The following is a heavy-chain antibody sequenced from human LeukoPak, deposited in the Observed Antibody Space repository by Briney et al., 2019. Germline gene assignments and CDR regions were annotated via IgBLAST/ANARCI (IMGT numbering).Heavy chain of an antibody. D-gene: IGHD6-6*01. CDR1: GFTFSSSA. V-gene: IGHV3-23*01. CDR3: AKWKYSNSGIDDY. Sequence: GGSLRLSCAASGFTFSSSAMSWVRQAPGKGLEWVSAISNNGGYTYYADSVQGRFTISRDNSKSTLCLQMNSLRAEDTAVYYCAKWKYSNSGIDDYWGQGTLVTVSS. CDR2: ISNNGGYT. J-gene: IGHJ4*02.